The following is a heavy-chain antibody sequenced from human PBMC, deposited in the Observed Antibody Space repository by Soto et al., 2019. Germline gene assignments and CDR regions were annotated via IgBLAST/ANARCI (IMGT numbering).Heavy chain of an antibody. CDR1: GGSFSGYY. D-gene: IGHD3-3*01. V-gene: IGHV4-34*01. CDR3: ARDLGEWSRFLHSYYGIDV. Sequence: SETLSLSCAVYGGSFSGYYWSWIRQPPGKGLEWIGEINHSGSTNYNPSLKSRVTISVDTSKNQFSLKLSSVTAADTAVYYCARDLGEWSRFLHSYYGIDVWGQGTTVTVSS. CDR2: INHSGST. J-gene: IGHJ6*02.